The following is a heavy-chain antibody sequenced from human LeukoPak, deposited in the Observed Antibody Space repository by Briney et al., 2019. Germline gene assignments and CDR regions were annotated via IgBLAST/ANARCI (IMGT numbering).Heavy chain of an antibody. V-gene: IGHV4-39*01. CDR3: ARSTTIKGWFDP. CDR1: GGSIGSSTHY. J-gene: IGHJ5*02. CDR2: IYYSGST. Sequence: SETLSLTCTVSGGSIGSSTHYWGWIRQPPGKGLEWIGSIYYSGSTYYNPSLKSRVTISVDTSKNQFSLNLTSVTAADTAVYYCARSTTIKGWFDPWGQGTLVTVSS. D-gene: IGHD4-11*01.